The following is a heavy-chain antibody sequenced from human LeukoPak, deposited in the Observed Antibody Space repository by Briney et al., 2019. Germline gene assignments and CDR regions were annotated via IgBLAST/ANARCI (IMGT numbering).Heavy chain of an antibody. D-gene: IGHD4-11*01. CDR1: GGSFSGYY. CDR2: INHSGST. V-gene: IGHV4-34*01. CDR3: ARGQGTVTTH. Sequence: SETLSLTCAVYGGSFSGYYWSWIRQPPGKGLEWIGEINHSGSTNYNPSLKSRVTMSGDTSKNQFSLKLSSVTAADTAVYYCARGQGTVTTHWGQGTLVTVSS. J-gene: IGHJ4*02.